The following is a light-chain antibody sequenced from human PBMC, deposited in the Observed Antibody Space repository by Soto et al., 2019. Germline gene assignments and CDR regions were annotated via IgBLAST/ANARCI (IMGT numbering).Light chain of an antibody. CDR2: GES. J-gene: IGKJ1*01. Sequence: ETVMTQSPATLSVSPGERATLSCRASQSVSSNLAWYQQKPGQAPRLLIYGESTRATGLPARFSDSGSGTKFTLTINRLQSEELAVYDCQQYKNWPWTFGQGTKV. CDR1: QSVSSN. CDR3: QQYKNWPWT. V-gene: IGKV3-15*01.